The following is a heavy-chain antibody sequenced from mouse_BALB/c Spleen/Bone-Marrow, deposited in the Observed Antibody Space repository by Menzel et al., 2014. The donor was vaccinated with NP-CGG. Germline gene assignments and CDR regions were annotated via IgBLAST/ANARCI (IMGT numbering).Heavy chain of an antibody. Sequence: DLVKPGASVKLSCKASGYTFTSYWINWIKQRPGQGLEWIGRIAPGSGSTYYNEMFKGKATLTVDTSSSTAYIQLSSLSSEDSVVYLCARFPIYYGNYGAMDYWGQGTSVTVSS. J-gene: IGHJ4*01. CDR3: ARFPIYYGNYGAMDY. V-gene: IGHV1S41*01. CDR1: GYTFTSYW. D-gene: IGHD2-1*01. CDR2: IAPGSGST.